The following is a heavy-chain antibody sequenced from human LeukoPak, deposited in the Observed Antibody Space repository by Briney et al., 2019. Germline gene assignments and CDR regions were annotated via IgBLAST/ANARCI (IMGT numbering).Heavy chain of an antibody. CDR1: GFTFSSYW. CDR3: ARVLQYSYGLDY. Sequence: PGGSLRLSCAASGFTFSSYWMHWVRQAPGKGLVWVSRINSDGSSTSYADSVKGRFTISRDNAENTLYLQMNSLRAEDTAVYYCARVLQYSYGLDYWGQGTLVTVSS. V-gene: IGHV3-74*01. J-gene: IGHJ4*02. CDR2: INSDGSST. D-gene: IGHD5-18*01.